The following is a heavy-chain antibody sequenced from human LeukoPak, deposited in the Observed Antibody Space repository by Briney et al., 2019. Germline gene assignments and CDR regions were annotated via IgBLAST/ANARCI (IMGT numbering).Heavy chain of an antibody. CDR2: ISYDGSNK. Sequence: GGSLRLSCAASGFTFNSYGMHWVRQAPGKGLEWVAVISYDGSNKYYADSVKGRFTISRDNSKNTLYLQMNSLRAEDTAVYYCAKGRDSSGYYFDYWGQGTLVTVSS. CDR1: GFTFNSYG. J-gene: IGHJ4*02. CDR3: AKGRDSSGYYFDY. V-gene: IGHV3-30*18. D-gene: IGHD3-22*01.